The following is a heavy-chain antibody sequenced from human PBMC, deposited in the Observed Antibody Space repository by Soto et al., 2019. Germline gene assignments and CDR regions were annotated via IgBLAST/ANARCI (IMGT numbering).Heavy chain of an antibody. D-gene: IGHD3-3*01. CDR2: INHSGST. CDR3: ARELRDGYIYWYFDL. J-gene: IGHJ2*01. Sequence: PAETLSLTCAVYGGSFSGYYWSWMRQPPGKGLEWIGEINHSGSTNYNPSLKSRVTISVDTSKKQFSLKLSSVTAADTAVYYCARELRDGYIYWYFDLWGRGTLVTVYS. V-gene: IGHV4-34*01. CDR1: GGSFSGYY.